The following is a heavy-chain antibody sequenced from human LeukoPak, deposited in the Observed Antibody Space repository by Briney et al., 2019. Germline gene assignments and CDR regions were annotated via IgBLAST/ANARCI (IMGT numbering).Heavy chain of an antibody. D-gene: IGHD3-16*01. V-gene: IGHV3-64*01. CDR2: ISSNGGST. J-gene: IGHJ6*03. CDR1: GFTFSSYS. Sequence: PGGSLRLSCAASGFTFSSYSMRWVRHAPGKGQEYVSAISSNGGSTYYANSVKGRFTISRDNSKNTLYLQMGSLRAEDMAVYYCARQGVPAPYYYYMDVWGKGTTVTVSS. CDR3: ARQGVPAPYYYYMDV.